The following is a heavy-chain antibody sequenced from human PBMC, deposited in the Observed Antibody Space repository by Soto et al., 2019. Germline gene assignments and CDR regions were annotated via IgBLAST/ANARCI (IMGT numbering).Heavy chain of an antibody. D-gene: IGHD6-6*01. Sequence: GGSLRLSCVSSGFTFSYAWMSWVRQAPGKGLEWVARVKSSSDGGAIHYAAPVKGRFTISRDDAGGMLYLQMNGLKNEDSAVYYCTDFARWGQGTSVTVSS. CDR1: GFTFSYAW. J-gene: IGHJ4*02. V-gene: IGHV3-15*01. CDR2: VKSSSDGGAI. CDR3: TDFAR.